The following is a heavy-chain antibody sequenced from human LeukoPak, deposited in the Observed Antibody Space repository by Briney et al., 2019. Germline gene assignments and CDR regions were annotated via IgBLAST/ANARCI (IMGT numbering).Heavy chain of an antibody. CDR1: GYTFTTYD. V-gene: IGHV1-8*03. CDR3: ARVAGSIDY. Sequence: ASVKVSCKASGYTFTTYDINGVRQATGQGLEWMGWTNPNSGYTGYAQKFQGRVTITRDTSISTAYMELSSLRSEDTAVYYCARVAGSIDYWGQGTLVTVSS. CDR2: TNPNSGYT. D-gene: IGHD6-19*01. J-gene: IGHJ4*02.